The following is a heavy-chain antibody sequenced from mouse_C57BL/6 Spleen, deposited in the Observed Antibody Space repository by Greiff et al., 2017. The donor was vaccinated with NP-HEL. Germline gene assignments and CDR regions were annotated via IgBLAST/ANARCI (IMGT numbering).Heavy chain of an antibody. CDR1: GFTFSSYA. CDR3: ARIPDYYGRSPGYCDV. Sequence: EVQGVESGGGLVKPGGSLKLSCAASGFTFSSYAMSWVRQTPEKRLEWVATISDGGSYTYYPDNVQGRFTISRDNAKNNLYLQMSQLTSEDTAMYYCARIPDYYGRSPGYCDVWGTGTTLTVSS. CDR2: ISDGGSYT. D-gene: IGHD1-1*01. J-gene: IGHJ1*03. V-gene: IGHV5-4*01.